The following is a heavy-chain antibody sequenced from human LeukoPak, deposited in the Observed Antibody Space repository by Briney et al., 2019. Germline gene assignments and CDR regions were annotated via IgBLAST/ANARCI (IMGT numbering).Heavy chain of an antibody. Sequence: GGSLRLSCAASGFTFSSYEMNWVRQAPGKGLEWVSYISSSGSTIYYADSVKGRFTISRDNAKNTLYLQMNSLRAEDTAGYYFARVEDGGVYWGQGTLFTVSS. J-gene: IGHJ4*02. CDR2: ISSSGSTI. CDR1: GFTFSSYE. CDR3: ARVEDGGVY. V-gene: IGHV3-48*03. D-gene: IGHD1-1*01.